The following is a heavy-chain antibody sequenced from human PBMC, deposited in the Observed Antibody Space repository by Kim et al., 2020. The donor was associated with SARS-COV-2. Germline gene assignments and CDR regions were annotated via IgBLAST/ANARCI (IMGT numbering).Heavy chain of an antibody. Sequence: GGSLRLSCAASGFTFSSYAMSWVRQAPGKGLEWVSIIDGDGGGIYYADSVKGRFTISRDNSKNTLYLQMNSLRAEDTAVYYCAKDQIVGDKRVNFEYWGQGNLVTVSS. V-gene: IGHV3-23*01. D-gene: IGHD1-26*01. CDR3: AKDQIVGDKRVNFEY. CDR1: GFTFSSYA. CDR2: IDGDGGGI. J-gene: IGHJ4*02.